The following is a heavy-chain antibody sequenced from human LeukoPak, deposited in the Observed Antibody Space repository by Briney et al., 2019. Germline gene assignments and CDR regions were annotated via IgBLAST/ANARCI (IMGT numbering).Heavy chain of an antibody. D-gene: IGHD1-26*01. Sequence: GGSLRLSCAASGFTFSSYAMSWVRQAPGKGLEWVSAISGSGGSTYYADSVKGRSTIYRENSKNTLYLKMNSLRDEDTAVYYCAKLIWGATPAFDYWGQGTLVTVSS. CDR1: GFTFSSYA. J-gene: IGHJ4*02. CDR2: ISGSGGST. CDR3: AKLIWGATPAFDY. V-gene: IGHV3-23*01.